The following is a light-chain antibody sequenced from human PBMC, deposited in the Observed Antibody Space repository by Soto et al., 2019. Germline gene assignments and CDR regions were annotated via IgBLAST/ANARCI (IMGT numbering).Light chain of an antibody. CDR3: QTWATGIDVL. V-gene: IGLV4-69*01. Sequence: QLVLTQSPSVSASLGASVKLTCTLTSGHITYAIAWHQQQPEKGPRFLMKVNSDGSHTKGDGVPDRFSGSASGAERYLTISNLQSDDEADYFCQTWATGIDVLFGGGTKLTVL. CDR2: VNSDGSH. CDR1: SGHITYA. J-gene: IGLJ2*01.